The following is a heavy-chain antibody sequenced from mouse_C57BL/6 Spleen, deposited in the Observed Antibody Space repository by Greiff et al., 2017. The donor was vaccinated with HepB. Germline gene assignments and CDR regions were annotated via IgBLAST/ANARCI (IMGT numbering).Heavy chain of an antibody. Sequence: EVQRVESGGDLVKPGGSLKLSCAASGFTFSSYGMSWVRQTPDKRLEWVATISSGGSYTYYPDSVKGRFTISRDNAKNTLYLQMSSLKSEDTAMYYCARLITTVVADTFDYWGQGTTLTVSS. J-gene: IGHJ2*01. V-gene: IGHV5-6*01. CDR3: ARLITTVVADTFDY. CDR2: ISSGGSYT. CDR1: GFTFSSYG. D-gene: IGHD1-1*01.